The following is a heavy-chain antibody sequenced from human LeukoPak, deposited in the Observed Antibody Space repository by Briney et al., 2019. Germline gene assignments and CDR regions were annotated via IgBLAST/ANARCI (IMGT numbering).Heavy chain of an antibody. CDR3: AKIGITGTTY. Sequence: GGSLRLSCAASGLTFSNYAMNWVRQAPGKGLEWVAVISNSGGSTYYADSVKGRFTISRDNSKNTLYLQMNSLRPEDTAVYYCAKIGITGTTYWGQGTLATVSS. CDR2: ISNSGGST. J-gene: IGHJ4*02. V-gene: IGHV3-23*01. D-gene: IGHD1-7*01. CDR1: GLTFSNYA.